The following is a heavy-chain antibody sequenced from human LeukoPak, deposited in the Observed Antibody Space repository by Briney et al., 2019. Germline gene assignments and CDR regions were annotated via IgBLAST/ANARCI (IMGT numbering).Heavy chain of an antibody. V-gene: IGHV3-23*01. CDR1: GFSFSIHG. CDR2: VRPCDGPT. D-gene: IGHD2-2*01. Sequence: GGSLRLSCAASGFSFSIHGMGWVGGAQGKGLEWVSHVRPCDGPTTYAESVKGRFTISRDNSKNTVSLQMNSLRVEDTAVYYCTRDHITSWQIDFWGQGTMVTVSS. J-gene: IGHJ4*02. CDR3: TRDHITSWQIDF.